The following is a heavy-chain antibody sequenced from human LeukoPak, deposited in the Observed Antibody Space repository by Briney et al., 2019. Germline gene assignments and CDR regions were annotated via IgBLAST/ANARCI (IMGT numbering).Heavy chain of an antibody. CDR2: IIPIFGTA. Sequence: GASVKVSCKASGGTFSSYAISWVRQAPGQGLEWMGGIIPIFGTANYAQKFQGRVTITADKSTSTAYMELSSLRSEDTAVYYCATTARKYCSGSCYSGGCDPWGQGTLVTVS. CDR1: GGTFSSYA. CDR3: ATTARKYCSGSCYSGGCDP. V-gene: IGHV1-69*06. J-gene: IGHJ5*02. D-gene: IGHD2-15*01.